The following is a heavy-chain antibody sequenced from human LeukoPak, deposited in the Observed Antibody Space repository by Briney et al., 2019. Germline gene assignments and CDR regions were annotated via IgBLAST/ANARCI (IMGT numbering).Heavy chain of an antibody. Sequence: GESLKISCKGSGYSFTSYWITWVRQMPGKGLEWMGRIDPSDSYTNYSPSFQGHVTLSADKSISAAYLQWSSLKASDTAMYYCARHERSTTGSLLYDNWGQGTLVTVSS. J-gene: IGHJ4*02. D-gene: IGHD1-1*01. CDR1: GYSFTSYW. V-gene: IGHV5-10-1*01. CDR2: IDPSDSYT. CDR3: ARHERSTTGSLLYDN.